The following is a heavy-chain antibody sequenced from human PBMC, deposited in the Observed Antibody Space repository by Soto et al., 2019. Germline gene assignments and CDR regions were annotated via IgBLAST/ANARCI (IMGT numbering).Heavy chain of an antibody. CDR3: ARCSKYYFDRGGYNDGAFDI. V-gene: IGHV4-59*01. J-gene: IGHJ3*02. Sequence: XETLSLTCTVSVGSISSYYWSWIRHPPGKGLEWIGYIYYSGSTNYNPSLKSRVTISVDTSKNQFSLKLSSVTAADTAVYYCARCSKYYFDRGGYNDGAFDIWGQGTMVNVSS. CDR2: IYYSGST. D-gene: IGHD3-22*01. CDR1: VGSISSYY.